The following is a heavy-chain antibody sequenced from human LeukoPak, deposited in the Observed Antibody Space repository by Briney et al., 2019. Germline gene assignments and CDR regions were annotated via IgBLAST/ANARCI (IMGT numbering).Heavy chain of an antibody. CDR1: GGSISSYY. Sequence: KSSETLSLTCTVSGGSISSYYWSWIRQPPGKGLEWIGYIYYSGSTNYNPSLKSRVTISVDTSKNQFSLKLSSVTAADTAVYYCQSRFLEWLLDYWGQGTTVTVSA. CDR3: QSRFLEWLLDY. CDR2: IYYSGST. J-gene: IGHJ4*02. V-gene: IGHV4-59*08. D-gene: IGHD3-3*01.